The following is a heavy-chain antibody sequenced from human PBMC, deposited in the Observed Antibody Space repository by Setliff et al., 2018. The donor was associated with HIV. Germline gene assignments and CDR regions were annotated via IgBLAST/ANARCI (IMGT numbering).Heavy chain of an antibody. CDR3: ARGTTLNVVPDAFDI. V-gene: IGHV4-38-2*02. CDR1: GYSISCGYY. D-gene: IGHD4-17*01. Sequence: SETLSLTCTVTGYSISCGYYWSWIRPPPGKGRWWIGYIYHAGNTYYNPLLKSRVTISVDTSKNQISLRLTSLTAADTAVYYCARGTTLNVVPDAFDIWGQGTMVTVSS. J-gene: IGHJ3*02. CDR2: IYHAGNT.